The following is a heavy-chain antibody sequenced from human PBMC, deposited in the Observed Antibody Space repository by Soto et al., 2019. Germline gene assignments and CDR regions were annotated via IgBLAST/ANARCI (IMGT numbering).Heavy chain of an antibody. J-gene: IGHJ6*02. CDR3: ATTDRAIFYGMDV. V-gene: IGHV4-34*01. CDR1: GGSFSAYY. D-gene: IGHD3-22*01. Sequence: PSETLSLTCAVYGGSFSAYYWSWIRQPPGKGLEWIGEIDHSGSTNYNPSLESRVTISVDTSKNQFSLKVSSVTAADTAVYHCATTDRAIFYGMDVWGQGTTVTVSS. CDR2: IDHSGST.